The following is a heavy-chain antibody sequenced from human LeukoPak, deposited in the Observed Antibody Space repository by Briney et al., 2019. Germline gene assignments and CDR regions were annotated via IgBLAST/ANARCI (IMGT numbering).Heavy chain of an antibody. D-gene: IGHD3-3*01. CDR1: GGTFSSYA. CDR2: IIPIFGTA. V-gene: IGHV1-69*13. J-gene: IGHJ6*02. Sequence: ASVKVSCTASGGTFSSYAISWVRQAPGQGLEWMGGIIPIFGTANYAQKFQGRVTITADESTSTAYMELSSLRSEDTAVYYCARSTGFWSGYFISYYYYYGMDVWGQGTTVTVSS. CDR3: ARSTGFWSGYFISYYYYYGMDV.